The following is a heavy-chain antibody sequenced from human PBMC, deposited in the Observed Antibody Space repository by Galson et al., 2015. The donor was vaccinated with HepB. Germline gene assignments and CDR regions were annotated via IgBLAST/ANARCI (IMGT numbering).Heavy chain of an antibody. D-gene: IGHD6-13*01. V-gene: IGHV3-11*06. CDR2: ISSSSSYT. J-gene: IGHJ5*02. Sequence: SLRLSCAASGFTFSDYYMSWIRQAPGKGLEWVSYISSSSSYTNYADSVKGRFTISRDNAKNSLYLQMNSLRAEDTAVYYCARISTAYSSPIQGYWFDPWGQGTLVTVSS. CDR3: ARISTAYSSPIQGYWFDP. CDR1: GFTFSDYY.